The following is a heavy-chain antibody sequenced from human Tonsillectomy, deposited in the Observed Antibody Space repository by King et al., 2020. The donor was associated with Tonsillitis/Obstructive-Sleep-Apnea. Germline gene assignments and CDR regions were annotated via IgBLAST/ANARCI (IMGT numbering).Heavy chain of an antibody. Sequence: EFQLVQSGAEVKKPGESLRISCKGSGYSFTNYWITWVRQMPGKGLEWMGRIDPSDSYTNYSPSFQGHVTIAADKSIKTAYLQWSSLKASDTAMYYCARVDCSSASCYTENCLDLWGRGTLVTVSS. J-gene: IGHJ5*02. CDR3: ARVDCSSASCYTENCLDL. V-gene: IGHV5-10-1*03. CDR1: GYSFTNYW. CDR2: IDPSDSYT. D-gene: IGHD2-2*02.